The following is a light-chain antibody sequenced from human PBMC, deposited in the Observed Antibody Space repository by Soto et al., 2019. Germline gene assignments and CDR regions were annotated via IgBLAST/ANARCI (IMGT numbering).Light chain of an antibody. CDR2: LNSDGSH. Sequence: QLVLTQSPSASASLGASVKLTCTLSSGHSSDAIAWHQQQPEKGPRFLMNLNSDGSHTKGDGIPDRFSGSSSGAERYLTISSLQSEDEADYYCQTWGTGIVVFGGGTQLTVL. J-gene: IGLJ2*01. CDR1: SGHSSDA. V-gene: IGLV4-69*01. CDR3: QTWGTGIVV.